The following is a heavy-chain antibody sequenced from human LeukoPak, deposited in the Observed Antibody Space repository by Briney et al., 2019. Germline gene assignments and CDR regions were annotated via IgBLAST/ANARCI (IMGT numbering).Heavy chain of an antibody. CDR1: GGSISSYY. V-gene: IGHV4-59*01. J-gene: IGHJ5*02. D-gene: IGHD5-24*01. Sequence: SETLSLTCTVSGGSISSYYWSWIRQPPGRGLEWIGYIHYTGGTNYNPSLKSRVTISMDVSKNQLSLKVSSVTAADTAIYYCARGGYNFDPWGQGILVTVSS. CDR3: ARGGYNFDP. CDR2: IHYTGGT.